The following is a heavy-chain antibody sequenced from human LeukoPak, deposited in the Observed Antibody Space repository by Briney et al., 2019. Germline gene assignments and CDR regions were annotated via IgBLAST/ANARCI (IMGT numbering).Heavy chain of an antibody. Sequence: PSETLSLTCTVSGGSVSTYHWGWIRQPPGQGLEWIGYSYYTGSTNYNPSLTGRVTISVDMSKNQFSLKLISVTAADTAVYHCARVRGGYDAIDHWGQGTLVTVSS. J-gene: IGHJ4*02. CDR1: GGSVSTYH. V-gene: IGHV4-59*02. CDR2: SYYTGST. D-gene: IGHD5-12*01. CDR3: ARVRGGYDAIDH.